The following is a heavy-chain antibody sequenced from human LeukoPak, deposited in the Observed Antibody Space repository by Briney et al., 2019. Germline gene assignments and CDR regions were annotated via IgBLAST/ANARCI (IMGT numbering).Heavy chain of an antibody. J-gene: IGHJ4*02. CDR2: IYTSGST. Sequence: PSETLSLTCTVSGGSISSYYWSWIRQPAGKGLEWIGRIYTSGSTNYNPSLKSRVTMSVDTSKNQFSLKLSSVTAADTAVYYCAREVGRWYSGSYYHFDYWDQGTLVTVSS. D-gene: IGHD1-26*01. V-gene: IGHV4-4*07. CDR3: AREVGRWYSGSYYHFDY. CDR1: GGSISSYY.